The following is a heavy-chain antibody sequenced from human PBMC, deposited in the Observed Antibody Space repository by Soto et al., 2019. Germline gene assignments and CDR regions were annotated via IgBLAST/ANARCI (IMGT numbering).Heavy chain of an antibody. CDR2: ISGSGGST. CDR1: GFTFSSYA. CDR3: AKEGNYDFWSGYFRDYYYMDV. Sequence: GGSLRLSCAASGFTFSSYAMSWVRQAPGKGLEWVSAISGSGGSTYYADSVKGRFTISRDNSKNTLYLQMNSLRAEDTAVYYCAKEGNYDFWSGYFRDYYYMDVWGKGTTVTVSS. J-gene: IGHJ6*03. D-gene: IGHD3-3*01. V-gene: IGHV3-23*01.